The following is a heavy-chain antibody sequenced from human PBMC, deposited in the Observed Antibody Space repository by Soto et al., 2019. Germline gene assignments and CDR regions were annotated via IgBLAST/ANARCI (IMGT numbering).Heavy chain of an antibody. D-gene: IGHD3-9*01. CDR3: ARADYEILTGSYAMDV. CDR1: DDFISSYY. J-gene: IGHJ6*04. CDR2: VSTSGAT. V-gene: IGHV4-4*07. Sequence: SETLSLTCTVSDDFISSYYWNWIRQPAGKGLEWRGRVSTSGATNYNPSLESRVTMSVDTSKKQFSLKLTSVTAADTAVYFCARADYEILTGSYAMDVWGEGTTVTVSS.